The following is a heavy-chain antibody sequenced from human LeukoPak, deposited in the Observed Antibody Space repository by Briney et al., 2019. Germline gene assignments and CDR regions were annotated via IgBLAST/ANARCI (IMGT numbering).Heavy chain of an antibody. CDR2: IYTRGSA. Sequence: PSETLSLTCTVSGGSISSGSHYWTWIRQPAGKGLEWIGRIYTRGSANYNPSLESRVTISVDTSKSQFSLKLDSVTAADTAVYYCARDRGMIQLWFGLDYWGQGTLVTVSS. CDR1: GGSISSGSHY. D-gene: IGHD5-18*01. V-gene: IGHV4-61*02. CDR3: ARDRGMIQLWFGLDY. J-gene: IGHJ4*02.